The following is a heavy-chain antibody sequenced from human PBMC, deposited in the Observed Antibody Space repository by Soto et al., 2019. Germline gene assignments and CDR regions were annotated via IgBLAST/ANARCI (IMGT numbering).Heavy chain of an antibody. CDR1: GFTFGSYS. D-gene: IGHD2-15*01. CDR2: ISSSSSTI. J-gene: IGHJ4*02. CDR3: AREGCRGGSCYHDY. Sequence: GGFLRLSCAASGFTFGSYSMNWVRQAPGKGLEWVSYISSSSSTIYYADSVKGRFTISRDNAKNSLYLQMNSLRAEDTAVYYCAREGCRGGSCYHDYWGQGTLVTVSS. V-gene: IGHV3-48*01.